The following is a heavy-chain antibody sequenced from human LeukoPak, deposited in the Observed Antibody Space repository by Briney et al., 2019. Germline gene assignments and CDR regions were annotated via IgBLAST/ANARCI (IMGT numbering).Heavy chain of an antibody. Sequence: SETLSLTCTVSGGSVSSGSYYWSWIRQPPGKGLEWIGYIYYSGSTNYNPSLKSRVTISVDTSKNQFSLKLSSVTAADTAVYYCARGAYGSGTWGQGTLVTVSS. CDR3: ARGAYGSGT. J-gene: IGHJ5*02. CDR2: IYYSGST. CDR1: GGSVSSGSYY. V-gene: IGHV4-61*01. D-gene: IGHD3-10*01.